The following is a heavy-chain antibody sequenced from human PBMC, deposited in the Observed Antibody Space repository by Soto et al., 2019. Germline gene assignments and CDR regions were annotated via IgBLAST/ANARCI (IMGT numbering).Heavy chain of an antibody. Sequence: PGGSLRLSCAASGFTFSGSAMHWVRQASGKGLEWVGRIRTKANSYATIYGASVKGRFTVSRDDSKNTTYLQMNSLKAEDTAVYYCATSVAGLAFFESWGQGTLVTVSS. J-gene: IGHJ4*02. V-gene: IGHV3-73*01. CDR2: IRTKANSYAT. D-gene: IGHD6-19*01. CDR1: GFTFSGSA. CDR3: ATSVAGLAFFES.